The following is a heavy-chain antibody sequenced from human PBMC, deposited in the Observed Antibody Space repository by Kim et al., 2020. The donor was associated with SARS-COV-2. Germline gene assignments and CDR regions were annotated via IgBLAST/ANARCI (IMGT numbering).Heavy chain of an antibody. CDR3: ARMGPRSGSRWNFWFGDGNLGDLWFDP. V-gene: IGHV1-8*02. D-gene: IGHD3-10*01. J-gene: IGHJ5*02. CDR1: GYTFTSYD. Sequence: ASVKVSCKASGYTFTSYDINWVRQATGQGLEWMGWMNPNSGNTGYAQKFQGRVTMTRNTSISTAYMELSSLRSEDTAVYYCARMGPRSGSRWNFWFGDGNLGDLWFDPWGQGTLVTVSS. CDR2: MNPNSGNT.